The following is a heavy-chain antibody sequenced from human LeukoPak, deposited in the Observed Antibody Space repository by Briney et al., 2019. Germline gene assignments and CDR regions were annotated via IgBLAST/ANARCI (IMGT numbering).Heavy chain of an antibody. CDR2: ISGGNGNT. Sequence: ASVKVSCKASGYTFTTYAMHWVRQAPGQRLEWMGWISGGNGNTKYSQKFQDRVTFTRDTSASTAYMELSSLRSEDTAVYYCARDEIEELLTGWGGMDVWGQGTTVTVSS. CDR3: ARDEIEELLTGWGGMDV. J-gene: IGHJ6*02. CDR1: GYTFTTYA. V-gene: IGHV1-3*01. D-gene: IGHD3-10*01.